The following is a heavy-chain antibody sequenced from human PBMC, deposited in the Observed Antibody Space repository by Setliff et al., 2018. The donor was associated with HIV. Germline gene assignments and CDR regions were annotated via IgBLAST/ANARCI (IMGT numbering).Heavy chain of an antibody. J-gene: IGHJ4*02. CDR3: ARVGSYWSTFDY. CDR1: GYTLTTYG. V-gene: IGHV7-4-1*02. D-gene: IGHD1-26*01. Sequence: ASVKVSCKASGYTLTTYGISWVRQAPGQGLQWMGWLNTETGNSMYAQGFTGRFVFSLDTSVSTAFLQINSLKAEDTAMYYCARVGSYWSTFDYWGQGALVTGLL. CDR2: LNTETGNS.